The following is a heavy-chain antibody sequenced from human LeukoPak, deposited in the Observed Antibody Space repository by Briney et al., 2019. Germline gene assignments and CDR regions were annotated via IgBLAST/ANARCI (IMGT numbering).Heavy chain of an antibody. D-gene: IGHD6-19*01. J-gene: IGHJ4*02. CDR3: TKEYDKTNRSPQWGFDS. CDR2: ISGSSSHT. Sequence: GGSLRLSCAASGFTFSTYTMSWVRQAPGKGLEWVSGISGSSSHTEDADSVKGRFTISRDNSKNTLFLQMNNLRVEDTALYYCTKEYDKTNRSPQWGFDSWGQGTLVTVSS. CDR1: GFTFSTYT. V-gene: IGHV3-23*01.